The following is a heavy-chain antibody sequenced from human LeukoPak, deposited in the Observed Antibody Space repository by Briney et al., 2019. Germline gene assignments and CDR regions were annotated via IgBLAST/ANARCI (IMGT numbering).Heavy chain of an antibody. Sequence: SETLSLTCTVSGGSISSGGYYWSWIRQPPGKGLEWIGYIYHSGSTYYNPSLKSRVTISVDRSKNQFSLKLSSVTAADTAVYYCAREIAAANQINWFDPWGQGTLVTVSS. CDR1: GGSISSGGYY. CDR3: AREIAAANQINWFDP. V-gene: IGHV4-30-2*01. CDR2: IYHSGST. J-gene: IGHJ5*02. D-gene: IGHD6-13*01.